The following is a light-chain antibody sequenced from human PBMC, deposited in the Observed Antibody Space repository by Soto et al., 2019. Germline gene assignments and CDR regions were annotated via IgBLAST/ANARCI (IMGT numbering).Light chain of an antibody. V-gene: IGLV2-14*01. CDR3: SSYKGITAKVL. CDR2: EVS. Sequence: QSALTQPASVSWSPGQSITISCNGTRSEVGGYNSVSWYQQHPRKAPKLTIYEVSNLPSGVSNRFSGSKSGNKASLTISGLQTEDEADSYCSSYKGITAKVLCGGGPKHPVL. J-gene: IGLJ2*01. CDR1: RSEVGGYNS.